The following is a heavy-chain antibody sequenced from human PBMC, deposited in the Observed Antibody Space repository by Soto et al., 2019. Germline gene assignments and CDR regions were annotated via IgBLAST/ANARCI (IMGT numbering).Heavy chain of an antibody. CDR1: GFTFSSYA. Sequence: EVQLLESGGGLVQPGGSLRLSCAASGFTFSSYAMSWVRQAPGKGLEWVSAISGSGGSTYYADSVRGRFTISRDNSKNTLFIQMNSLRVEETAGYYFANGTVTTTFDHWGQGTLVTVSS. J-gene: IGHJ4*02. CDR3: ANGTVTTTFDH. V-gene: IGHV3-23*01. D-gene: IGHD4-17*01. CDR2: ISGSGGST.